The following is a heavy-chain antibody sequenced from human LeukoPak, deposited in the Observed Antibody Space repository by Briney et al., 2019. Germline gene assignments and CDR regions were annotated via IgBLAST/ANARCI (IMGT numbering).Heavy chain of an antibody. CDR1: GFIFSKAW. J-gene: IGHJ4*02. D-gene: IGHD3-16*01. V-gene: IGHV3-15*01. CDR2: KTEAEDGTT. CDR3: TSALNLVLGELLGY. Sequence: GGSLRLSCAASGFIFSKAWMAWVRQAPGKGLEWVGHKTEAEDGTTDYAAPVKGRFTISRDDAKSTLYLQMNSLNTEDTAVYFCTSALNLVLGELLGYWGQGTLVTVSS.